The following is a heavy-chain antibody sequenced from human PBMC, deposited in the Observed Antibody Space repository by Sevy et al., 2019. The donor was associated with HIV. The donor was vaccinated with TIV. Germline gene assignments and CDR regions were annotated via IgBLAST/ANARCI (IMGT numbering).Heavy chain of an antibody. CDR2: MKPNSGNT. V-gene: IGHV1-8*01. Sequence: ASVKVSCKASGYTFTSYDINWVRQATGQGLEWMGWMKPNSGNTGYAQKFQGRVTMTRNTSISTAYMELSSLRSEDTAVYYCARGVEIRSQYYYYGMDVWGQGTTVTVSS. CDR3: ARGVEIRSQYYYYGMDV. J-gene: IGHJ6*02. CDR1: GYTFTSYD. D-gene: IGHD2-2*01.